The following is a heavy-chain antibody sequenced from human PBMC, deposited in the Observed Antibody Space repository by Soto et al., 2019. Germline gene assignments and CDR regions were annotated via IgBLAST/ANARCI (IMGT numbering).Heavy chain of an antibody. D-gene: IGHD6-6*01. Sequence: GGSLRLSCAASGFTFSNAWMSWVRQAPGKGLEWVGRIKSKTDGGTTDYAAPVKGRFTISRDDSKNTLYLQMNSLKTEDTAAYYCTTVEYSSPSDAFDIWGQGTMVTVSS. CDR1: GFTFSNAW. CDR3: TTVEYSSPSDAFDI. J-gene: IGHJ3*02. V-gene: IGHV3-15*01. CDR2: IKSKTDGGTT.